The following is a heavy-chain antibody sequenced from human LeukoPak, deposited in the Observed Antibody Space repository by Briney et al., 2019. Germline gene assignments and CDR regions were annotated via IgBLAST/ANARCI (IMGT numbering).Heavy chain of an antibody. CDR3: ARVDYYDSSGYYYIRWFDP. D-gene: IGHD3-22*01. V-gene: IGHV3-20*04. CDR2: INWNGGST. Sequence: GGSLRLSCAASGFTFDDYGMSWVRQAPGKGLEWVSGINWNGGSTGYADSVKGRFTISRDNAKNSLYLQMNSLRAADTALYYCARVDYYDSSGYYYIRWFDPWGQGTLVTVSS. J-gene: IGHJ5*02. CDR1: GFTFDDYG.